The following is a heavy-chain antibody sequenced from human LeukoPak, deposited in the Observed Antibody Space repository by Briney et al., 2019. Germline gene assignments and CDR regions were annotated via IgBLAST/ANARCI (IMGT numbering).Heavy chain of an antibody. CDR1: GGSISSSSYY. J-gene: IGHJ5*02. D-gene: IGHD3-9*01. V-gene: IGHV4-39*07. Sequence: SETLSLTCTVSGGSISSSSYYWGWIRQPPGKGLEWIGSIYYSGSTYYNPSLKSRVTISVDTSKNQFSLKLSSVTAADTAVYYCARGAALVIPDSSWFGPWGQGTLVTVSS. CDR3: ARGAALVIPDSSWFGP. CDR2: IYYSGST.